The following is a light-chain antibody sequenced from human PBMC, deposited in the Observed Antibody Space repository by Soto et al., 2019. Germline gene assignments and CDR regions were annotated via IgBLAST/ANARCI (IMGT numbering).Light chain of an antibody. CDR2: GAS. CDR3: QHYGSSHPIR. CDR1: QSVFNNY. V-gene: IGKV3-20*01. J-gene: IGKJ5*01. Sequence: EIVLTQSPGTLSLSPGERATLSCRASQSVFNNYLAWYQQKPGQSPRLLIYGASTRATGIPDRFSVGGSGTGFPLTISRLEPEDFAVYYWQHYGSSHPIRFGQGTRLEMK.